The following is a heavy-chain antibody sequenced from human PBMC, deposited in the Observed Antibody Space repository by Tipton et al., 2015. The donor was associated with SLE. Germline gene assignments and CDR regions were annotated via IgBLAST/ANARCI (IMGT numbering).Heavy chain of an antibody. J-gene: IGHJ5*02. Sequence: TLSLTCTVSGGSISSHYWSWIRQPPGKGLEWIGYIYYSGSTNYNPSLKSRVTISVDTSKNQLSLKLSSVTAADTAVYYCARTTNWFDPWGQGTLVTVSS. CDR2: IYYSGST. V-gene: IGHV4-59*11. CDR1: GGSISSHY. D-gene: IGHD4-11*01. CDR3: ARTTNWFDP.